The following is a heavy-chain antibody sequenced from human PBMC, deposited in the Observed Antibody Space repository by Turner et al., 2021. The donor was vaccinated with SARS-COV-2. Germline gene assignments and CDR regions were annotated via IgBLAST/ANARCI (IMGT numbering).Heavy chain of an antibody. CDR1: GFTFRSDS. D-gene: IGHD3-22*01. CDR2: ISSSSRYI. CDR3: ARSPTAPGYYYDSSGYYTPYYFDY. Sequence: EVQLVESGGGLVKPGGSLRLSCAAYGFTFRSDSMNWVRQAGGKGLEWVSSISSSSRYIYYADSVKGRFTISRDNAKNSLYLQMNSLRAEDTAVYYCARSPTAPGYYYDSSGYYTPYYFDYWGQGTLVTVSS. J-gene: IGHJ4*02. V-gene: IGHV3-21*01.